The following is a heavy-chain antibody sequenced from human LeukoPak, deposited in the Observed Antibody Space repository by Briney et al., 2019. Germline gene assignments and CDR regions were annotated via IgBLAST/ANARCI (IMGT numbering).Heavy chain of an antibody. CDR3: AKDLASITIFGVGLDY. CDR2: ISGSGDTT. V-gene: IGHV3-23*01. D-gene: IGHD3-3*01. CDR1: GFTFSSYA. Sequence: GGSLRLSCAASGFTFSSYAMSWVRQAPGKGLEWVSVISGSGDTTNCADSVKGRFTISRDNSKNTLYLQMNSLGAEDTAVYYCAKDLASITIFGVGLDYWGQGTLVTVSS. J-gene: IGHJ4*02.